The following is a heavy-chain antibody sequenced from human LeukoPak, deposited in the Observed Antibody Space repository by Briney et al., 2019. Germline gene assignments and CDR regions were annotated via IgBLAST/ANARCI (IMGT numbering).Heavy chain of an antibody. D-gene: IGHD3-22*01. CDR1: GGSISSYY. Sequence: SETLSLTCTVSGGSISSYYWSWIRQPPGKGLEWIGYIYYSGSTNYNPSLKSRVTISVDTFKNQFSLKLSSVTAADTAVYYCARASGWLLLREETWFDPWGQGTLVTVSS. CDR3: ARASGWLLLREETWFDP. V-gene: IGHV4-59*01. CDR2: IYYSGST. J-gene: IGHJ5*02.